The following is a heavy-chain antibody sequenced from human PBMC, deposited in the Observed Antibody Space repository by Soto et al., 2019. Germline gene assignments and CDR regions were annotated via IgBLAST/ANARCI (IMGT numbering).Heavy chain of an antibody. V-gene: IGHV1-3*01. D-gene: IGHD3-22*01. CDR1: GDTFTSYA. CDR3: ARARPGGDRSGYYSGYFNF. J-gene: IGHJ4*02. Sequence: QVQLVQSGAEVKKPGASVKVSCKASGDTFTSYAMHWVRQAPGQRLEWMGWINAGNGNTEYAQKFQGRVTITRDISASTAYMKLSSLRSEDAAVYDCARARPGGDRSGYYSGYFNFWGQGTLVTVSS. CDR2: INAGNGNT.